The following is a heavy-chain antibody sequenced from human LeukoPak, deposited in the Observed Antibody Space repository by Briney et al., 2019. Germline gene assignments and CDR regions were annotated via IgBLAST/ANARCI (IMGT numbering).Heavy chain of an antibody. J-gene: IGHJ3*02. CDR1: GFTFSNYF. CDR3: ARERQDTIIHSGAFDI. V-gene: IGHV3-30-3*01. D-gene: IGHD3-10*01. Sequence: GGSLRLSCAASGFTFSNYFMHWVRQAPGKGLEWVADIANDGSHTFYVESVKGRFTISRDSSKNTLYLQMNSLRVEDTAVYFCARERQDTIIHSGAFDIWGQGTMVTVSS. CDR2: IANDGSHT.